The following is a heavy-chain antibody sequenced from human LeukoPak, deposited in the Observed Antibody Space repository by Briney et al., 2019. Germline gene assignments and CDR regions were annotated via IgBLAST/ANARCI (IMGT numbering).Heavy chain of an antibody. Sequence: ASVKVSCKASGYTFTGSYMHWVRQAPGQGLEWMGWINPHSGGTNYAQKFQGRVTMTRDTSISTAYMELSRLRSDDTAVYYCARGSAMVSDAFDIWGQGTTVTVSS. D-gene: IGHD5-18*01. CDR2: INPHSGGT. CDR3: ARGSAMVSDAFDI. CDR1: GYTFTGSY. J-gene: IGHJ3*02. V-gene: IGHV1-2*02.